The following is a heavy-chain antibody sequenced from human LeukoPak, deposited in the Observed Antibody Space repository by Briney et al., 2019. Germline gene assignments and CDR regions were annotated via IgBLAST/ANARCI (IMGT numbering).Heavy chain of an antibody. CDR2: IYYSGST. CDR3: ASKWFDP. Sequence: KTSETLSLTCTVSGASISSYYWTWIRQPPGKGLEWLGYIYYSGSTYYNPSLKSRVTISVDTSKNQFSLKLSSVTAADTAVYYCASKWFDPWGQGTLVTVSS. J-gene: IGHJ5*02. V-gene: IGHV4-59*08. CDR1: GASISSYY.